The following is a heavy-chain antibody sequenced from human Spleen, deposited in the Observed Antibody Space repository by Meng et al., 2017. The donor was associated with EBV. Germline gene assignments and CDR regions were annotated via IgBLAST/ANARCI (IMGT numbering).Heavy chain of an antibody. CDR1: GGSFSGYY. CDR3: ARRPVDNFGYFDL. CDR2: INHSGST. D-gene: IGHD5-24*01. J-gene: IGHJ2*01. V-gene: IGHV4-34*01. Sequence: QGQLQQWGAGRWQPLEPSSLTCAFYGGSFSGYYWSWIRQPPGKGLEWIGEINHSGSTNYNPSLKSRVTISVDTSKNQFSLKLSSVTAADTAVYYCARRPVDNFGYFDLWGRGTLVTVSS.